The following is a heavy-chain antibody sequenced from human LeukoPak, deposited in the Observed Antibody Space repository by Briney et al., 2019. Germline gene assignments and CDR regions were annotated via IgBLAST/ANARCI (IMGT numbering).Heavy chain of an antibody. CDR3: ARTTGLTL. D-gene: IGHD1-14*01. Sequence: IPSETLSLTCTVSGASISSFYWSWIRQPAGKGLEWIGRIYTSGGTNYNPSLKSRVTMSIDTSKNQFSLKLYSVTAADTAVYYCARTTGLTLWGQGTLVTVSS. V-gene: IGHV4-4*07. J-gene: IGHJ4*02. CDR2: IYTSGGT. CDR1: GASISSFY.